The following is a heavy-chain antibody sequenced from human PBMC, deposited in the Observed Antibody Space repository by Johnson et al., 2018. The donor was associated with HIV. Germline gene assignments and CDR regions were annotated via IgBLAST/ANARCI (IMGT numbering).Heavy chain of an antibody. V-gene: IGHV3-13*01. CDR1: GFTFSSYD. CDR3: AKRNYQWLEHGAFDI. J-gene: IGHJ3*02. CDR2: IGTAGDT. Sequence: VQLVESGGGVVQPGGSLRLSCAASGFTFSSYDMHWVRQATGKGLEWVSAIGTAGDTYYPGSVKGRFTISRENAKNSLYLQMNSLRAEDTALYYCAKRNYQWLEHGAFDIWGQGTMVTVSS. D-gene: IGHD5-12*01.